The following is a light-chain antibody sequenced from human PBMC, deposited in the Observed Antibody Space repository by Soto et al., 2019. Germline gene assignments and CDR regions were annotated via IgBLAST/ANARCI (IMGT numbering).Light chain of an antibody. CDR3: CSYAGSYTYV. V-gene: IGLV2-11*01. J-gene: IGLJ1*01. CDR2: DVS. Sequence: QSALTQPRSVSGSPGQSVTISCTGTSSDVGGYNYVSWYQQHPGKAPKLMIYDVSKRPSGVPDRFSGSKSGNTASLTISGLQAEDEGDYYCCSYAGSYTYVFGTGTKVTFL. CDR1: SSDVGGYNY.